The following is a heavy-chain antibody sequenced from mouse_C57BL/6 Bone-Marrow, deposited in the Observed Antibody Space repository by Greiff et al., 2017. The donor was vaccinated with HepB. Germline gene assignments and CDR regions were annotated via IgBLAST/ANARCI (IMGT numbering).Heavy chain of an antibody. Sequence: QVQLQQSGAELAKPGASVKLSCKASGYTFTSYWMHWVKQRPGQGLEWIGYINPSSGYTKYNQKFKDKATLTAEKSSSTAYMQLSSLTYEDSAVYYCARSGYDGFAYWGQGTLVTVSA. CDR3: ARSGYDGFAY. CDR2: INPSSGYT. D-gene: IGHD2-2*01. V-gene: IGHV1-7*01. J-gene: IGHJ3*01. CDR1: GYTFTSYW.